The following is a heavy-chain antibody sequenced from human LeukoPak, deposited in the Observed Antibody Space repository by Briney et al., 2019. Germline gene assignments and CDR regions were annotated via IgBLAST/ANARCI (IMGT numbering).Heavy chain of an antibody. D-gene: IGHD2-21*02. Sequence: SQTLSLTCTVSGDSISSGDYYWSWIRQPAGKGLEWIGRISSGGSTNYNPSLKSRVTISVDTSKNQFSLKLSSVTAADTAVYYCARAGAYCGGDCQNWSDPWGQGTLVTVSS. CDR3: ARAGAYCGGDCQNWSDP. CDR1: GDSISSGDYY. J-gene: IGHJ5*02. CDR2: ISSGGST. V-gene: IGHV4-61*02.